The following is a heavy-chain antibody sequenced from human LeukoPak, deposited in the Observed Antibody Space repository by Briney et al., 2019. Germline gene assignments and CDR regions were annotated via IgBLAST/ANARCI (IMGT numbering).Heavy chain of an antibody. V-gene: IGHV3-30-3*01. CDR3: ARGGNYGFDY. D-gene: IGHD1-7*01. CDR2: ISYDGSNK. J-gene: IGHJ4*02. CDR1: GFTFSSYA. Sequence: GGSLRLSCAASGFTFSSYAMHWVRQAPGKGLEWVAVISYDGSNKYYADSVKGRFTISRDNSKNTLYLQMNSLRAEDTAVYYCARGGNYGFDYWGQGTLVTVSS.